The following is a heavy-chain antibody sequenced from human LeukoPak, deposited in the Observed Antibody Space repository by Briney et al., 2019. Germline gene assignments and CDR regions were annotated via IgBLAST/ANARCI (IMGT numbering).Heavy chain of an antibody. Sequence: PSETLSPTCSVSGGSVSRDSYDWGWIRQPRGKGLEWIGYIYYTGTTNYNRSLKSPFTMTVNTAKNDFSLKLSSVTAADTAVYYCARDLFGSGHFVSESPWGQGTLVTVSS. CDR2: IYYTGTT. CDR1: GGSVSRDSYD. V-gene: IGHV4-61*03. CDR3: ARDLFGSGHFVSESP. D-gene: IGHD3-10*01. J-gene: IGHJ5*02.